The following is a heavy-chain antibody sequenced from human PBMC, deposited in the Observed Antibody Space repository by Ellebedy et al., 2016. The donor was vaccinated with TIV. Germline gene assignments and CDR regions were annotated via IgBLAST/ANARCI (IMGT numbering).Heavy chain of an antibody. D-gene: IGHD6-13*01. CDR2: LHYSGGT. Sequence: MPSETLSLTCSVSGDPISNYYWSWIRQSPGKGLEWIGYLHYSGGTDYNPSLKSRVTMSIDTSKNRFSLTLSSVTAADTAVYFCAGDRGSSNWYFYWGQGTLVTVSS. V-gene: IGHV4-59*01. J-gene: IGHJ4*02. CDR1: GDPISNYY. CDR3: AGDRGSSNWYFY.